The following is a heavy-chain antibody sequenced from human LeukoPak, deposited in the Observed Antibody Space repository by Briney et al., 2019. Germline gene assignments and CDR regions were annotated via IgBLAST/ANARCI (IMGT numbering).Heavy chain of an antibody. CDR2: IDSSSSSK. D-gene: IGHD2-21*02. Sequence: GGSLRLPCAASGFNFNTETMNWVRQAPGKGLEWLSSIDSSSSSKFYAHSVRGRFIISRDNARKSLYLQMNSVTAEDTAVYFCLRGDRRDFWGQGTLLVVSS. CDR3: LRGDRRDF. J-gene: IGHJ4*02. CDR1: GFNFNTET. V-gene: IGHV3-21*01.